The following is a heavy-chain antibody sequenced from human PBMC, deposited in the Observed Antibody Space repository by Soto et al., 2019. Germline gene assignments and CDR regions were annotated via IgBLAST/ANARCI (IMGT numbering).Heavy chain of an antibody. Sequence: QVQLQQWGAGLLKPSETLSLSCAVYGGSFSGYYWSWIRQPPGKGLEWIGEINHSGSTNYNPSLKSRVSISVDTSNNQFSLKLSSVTAADTAVYYCARGRHCSSSSCFYNWFDPWGQGTLVSVSS. D-gene: IGHD2-2*01. J-gene: IGHJ5*02. CDR1: GGSFSGYY. CDR2: INHSGST. CDR3: ARGRHCSSSSCFYNWFDP. V-gene: IGHV4-34*01.